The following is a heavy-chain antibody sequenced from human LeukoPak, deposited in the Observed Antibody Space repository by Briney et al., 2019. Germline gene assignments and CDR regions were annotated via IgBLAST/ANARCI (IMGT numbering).Heavy chain of an antibody. CDR2: ISSSSSYI. D-gene: IGHD5-18*01. J-gene: IGHJ4*02. Sequence: AGGSLRLSCAASGFTFSSYSMNWVRQAPGKGLEWVSSISSSSSYIYYADSVKGRFTISRDNSKNTLYLQMNSLRAEDTAVYYCAKESPTYSYGLLHFDYWGQGTLVTVSS. CDR3: AKESPTYSYGLLHFDY. V-gene: IGHV3-21*01. CDR1: GFTFSSYS.